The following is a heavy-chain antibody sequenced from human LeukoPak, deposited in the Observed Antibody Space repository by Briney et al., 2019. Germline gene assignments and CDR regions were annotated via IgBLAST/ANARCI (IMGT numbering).Heavy chain of an antibody. J-gene: IGHJ4*02. CDR2: ISSTGGTA. CDR1: GFTFSSFG. CDR3: ARSGYNRFDY. D-gene: IGHD5-24*01. V-gene: IGHV3-23*01. Sequence: PGGSLRLSCAASGFTFSSFGMSWVRQAPGKGLEWVSAISSTGGTAYYADSVKGRFTISRDNAKNSLYLQMNSLRAEDTAVYYCARSGYNRFDYWGQGTLVTVSS.